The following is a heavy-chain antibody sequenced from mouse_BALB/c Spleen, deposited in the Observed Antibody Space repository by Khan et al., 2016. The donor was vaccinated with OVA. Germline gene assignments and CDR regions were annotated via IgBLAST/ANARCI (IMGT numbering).Heavy chain of an antibody. CDR2: IFPGTDTT. CDR3: ARGYFGNYEFAY. Sequence: VQLQESGAELVKPGASVKLSCKTSGYTFTSYWIQWVKQRPGQGLGWIGQIFPGTDTTYYNENFKGKATLTVDTSSNTAYMQFSSLTSEDSAVYFGARGYFGNYEFAYWGQGTLVTVSP. D-gene: IGHD2-1*01. CDR1: GYTFTSYW. J-gene: IGHJ3*01. V-gene: IGHV1S132*01.